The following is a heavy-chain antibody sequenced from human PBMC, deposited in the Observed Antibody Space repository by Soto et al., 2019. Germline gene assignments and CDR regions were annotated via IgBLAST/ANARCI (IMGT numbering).Heavy chain of an antibody. CDR2: LSGGGGST. D-gene: IGHD4-17*01. J-gene: IGHJ2*01. V-gene: IGHV3-23*01. Sequence: XGCLRLTCAASGFTFGAFTMSWVRQRPGDGLEWVSSLSGGGGSTYYNNSVRGRFTISRDNSNGTLFLQMNNLRAEDTAVYFCAKTHRATTVVTRYCYFDLWGRGTLVTVSS. CDR1: GFTFGAFT. CDR3: AKTHRATTVVTRYCYFDL.